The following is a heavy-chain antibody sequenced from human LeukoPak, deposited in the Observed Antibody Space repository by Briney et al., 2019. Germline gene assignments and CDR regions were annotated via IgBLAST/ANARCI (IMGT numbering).Heavy chain of an antibody. V-gene: IGHV4-30-4*01. CDR2: MYYSGST. J-gene: IGHJ5*02. Sequence: SETLSLTCTVSGGSISSGDYYWSWIRQPPGKGLEWIAYMYYSGSTYYNPSLKSRVTMSADTSKNQLSLKLSSVTAADTAVYYCARPYYSDSRIDPWARESWSPSPQ. CDR3: ARPYYSDSRIDP. D-gene: IGHD3-22*01. CDR1: GGSISSGDYY.